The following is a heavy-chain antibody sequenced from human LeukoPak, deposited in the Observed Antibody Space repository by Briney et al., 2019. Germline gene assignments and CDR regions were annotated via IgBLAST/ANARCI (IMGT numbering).Heavy chain of an antibody. J-gene: IGHJ4*02. CDR1: GGSISSYY. CDR3: ARGRGWLQSTPFDY. CDR2: IYYSGST. Sequence: SETLSLICTVSGGSISSYYWSWIRQPPGKGLEWIGYIYYSGSTNYNPSLKSRVTISVDTSKNQFSLKLSSVTAADTAVYYCARGRGWLQSTPFDYWGQGTLVTVSS. V-gene: IGHV4-59*01. D-gene: IGHD5-24*01.